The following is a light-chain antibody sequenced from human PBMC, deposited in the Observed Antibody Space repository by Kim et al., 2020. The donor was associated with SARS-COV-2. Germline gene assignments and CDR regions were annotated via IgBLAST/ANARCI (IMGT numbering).Light chain of an antibody. Sequence: TVTLTGASSTRAVTSDYYPSWFQQKPGRTPRPLIYATTNKYSWTPARFSASLLGGKAALTLSAVQPEDKAEYYCLLYYGGGQIVVFGGGTQLTVL. V-gene: IGLV7-43*01. J-gene: IGLJ3*02. CDR1: TRAVTSDYY. CDR2: ATT. CDR3: LLYYGGGQIVV.